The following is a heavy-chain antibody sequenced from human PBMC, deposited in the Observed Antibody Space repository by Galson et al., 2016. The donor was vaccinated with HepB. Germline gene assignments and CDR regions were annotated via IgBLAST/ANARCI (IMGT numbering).Heavy chain of an antibody. V-gene: IGHV3-23*01. D-gene: IGHD3-10*01. Sequence: SLRLSCAASGFTFSSYPMSWVRQAPGKGLEWVSGISGSGGSTYYADSVKGRFTISRDNSKNTLYLQMNSLRAEDTAVYYCAKDNSGRKVFTMVRELSSMDVWGKGTTVTVSS. CDR2: ISGSGGST. CDR3: AKDNSGRKVFTMVRELSSMDV. CDR1: GFTFSSYP. J-gene: IGHJ6*03.